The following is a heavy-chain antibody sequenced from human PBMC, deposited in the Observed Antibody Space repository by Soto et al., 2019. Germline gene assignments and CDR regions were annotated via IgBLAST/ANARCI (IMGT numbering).Heavy chain of an antibody. CDR1: GFTFDDYA. Sequence: GGSLRLSCAASGFTFDDYAMHWVRQAPGKGLEWVSGISWNSGSIGYADSVKGRFTISRDNAKNSLYLQMNSLRAEDTALYYCAIAPRRVSGYFHYWCQGTLVPVSS. CDR3: AIAPRRVSGYFHY. V-gene: IGHV3-9*01. CDR2: ISWNSGSI. J-gene: IGHJ4*02. D-gene: IGHD3-10*01.